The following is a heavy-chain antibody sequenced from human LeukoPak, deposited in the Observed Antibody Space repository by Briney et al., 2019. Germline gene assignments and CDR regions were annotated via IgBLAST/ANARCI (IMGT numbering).Heavy chain of an antibody. D-gene: IGHD2-15*01. CDR2: FDPEDGET. CDR1: GYTLTELS. V-gene: IGHV1-24*01. CDR3: ATLVVVGLKDDY. J-gene: IGHJ4*02. Sequence: ASVTVSCKVSGYTLTELSMHWVRQAPGKGLEWMGGFDPEDGETIYAQKFQGRVTMTEDTSTDTAYMELSSLRSEDTAVYYCATLVVVGLKDDYWGQGTLVTVSS.